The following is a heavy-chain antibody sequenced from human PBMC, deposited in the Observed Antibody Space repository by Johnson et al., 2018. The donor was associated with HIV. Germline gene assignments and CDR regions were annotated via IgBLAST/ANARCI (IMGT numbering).Heavy chain of an antibody. CDR1: GFTFSSYA. V-gene: IGHV3-30*04. D-gene: IGHD6-13*01. CDR3: AREGPYSSRWGAFDI. J-gene: IGHJ3*02. CDR2: ISYDGSNK. Sequence: QVQLVESGGGVVQPGRSLRLSCAASGFTFSSYAMHWVRQAPGKGLAWVAVISYDGSNKYYADSVKGRFTISRDNAKNSLYLQMNSLRAEDTAVYYCAREGPYSSRWGAFDIWGQGTMVTVSS.